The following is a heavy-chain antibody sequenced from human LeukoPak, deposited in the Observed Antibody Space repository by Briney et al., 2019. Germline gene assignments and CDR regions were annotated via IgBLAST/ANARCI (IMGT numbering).Heavy chain of an antibody. J-gene: IGHJ5*02. CDR1: GFTFSSYG. V-gene: IGHV3-30*02. D-gene: IGHD2-15*01. Sequence: PTGGSLRLSCAASGFTFSSYGMHWVRQAPGKGLEWVAVIWYDGSNKYYADSVKGRFTISRDNSKNTLYLQMNSLRAEDTAVYYCAKVPPRYCSGGSCYWFDPWGQGTLVTVSS. CDR2: IWYDGSNK. CDR3: AKVPPRYCSGGSCYWFDP.